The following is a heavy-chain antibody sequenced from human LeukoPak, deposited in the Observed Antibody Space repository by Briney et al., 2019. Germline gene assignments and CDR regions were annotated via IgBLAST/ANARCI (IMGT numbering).Heavy chain of an antibody. V-gene: IGHV5-51*01. J-gene: IGHJ3*02. Sequence: GESLKISCNSSGYIYTSYWIGWVRQMPGKGLEWMGIIYPGDSDTRYSPSFQGQVTISADKSISTAYLQWSSLKASDTAMYYCARQRRNGGIAASNDAFDIWGQGTMVTVSS. D-gene: IGHD6-13*01. CDR1: GYIYTSYW. CDR2: IYPGDSDT. CDR3: ARQRRNGGIAASNDAFDI.